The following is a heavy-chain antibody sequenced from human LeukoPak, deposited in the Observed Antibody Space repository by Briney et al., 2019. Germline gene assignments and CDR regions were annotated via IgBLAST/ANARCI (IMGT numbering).Heavy chain of an antibody. CDR1: GGSFSDYY. V-gene: IGHV4-34*01. J-gene: IGHJ4*02. CDR2: VTHSRST. Sequence: ASETLSLTCAVYGGSFSDYYWSWIRQPPGKGLEWIGEVTHSRSTNYNPSLKSRVTISVVTSMNQFSLKLSSVTAADTAVYYCARRLPVAGRAPDYWGPGTLVTVSS. CDR3: ARRLPVAGRAPDY. D-gene: IGHD6-19*01.